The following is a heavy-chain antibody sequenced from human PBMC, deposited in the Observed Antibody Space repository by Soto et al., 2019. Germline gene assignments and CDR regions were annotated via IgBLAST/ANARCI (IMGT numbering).Heavy chain of an antibody. CDR1: GGSISSYY. CDR2: IYYSGST. J-gene: IGHJ5*02. V-gene: IGHV4-59*01. Sequence: SETLSLTCTASGGSISSYYWSWIRQPPGKGLEWIGYIYYSGSTNYNPSLKSRVTISVDTSKNQFSLKLSSVTAADTAVYYCAREDTDYYDSSGLGTYNWFDPWGQGTLVTVAS. D-gene: IGHD3-22*01. CDR3: AREDTDYYDSSGLGTYNWFDP.